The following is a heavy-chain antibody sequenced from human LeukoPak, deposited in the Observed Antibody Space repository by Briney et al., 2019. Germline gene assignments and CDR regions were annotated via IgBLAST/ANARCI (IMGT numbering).Heavy chain of an antibody. CDR1: GFTFSSYA. Sequence: GGSLRLSCAASGFTFSSYAMSWVRQAPGKGLEWVSAISGSGGSTYYADSVKGRFTISRDNSKNTLYLQMNSLRAEDMAVYYRARAYSVKYGLGYYYMDVWGKGTTVTISS. J-gene: IGHJ6*03. CDR2: ISGSGGST. CDR3: ARAYSVKYGLGYYYMDV. V-gene: IGHV3-23*01. D-gene: IGHD1-26*01.